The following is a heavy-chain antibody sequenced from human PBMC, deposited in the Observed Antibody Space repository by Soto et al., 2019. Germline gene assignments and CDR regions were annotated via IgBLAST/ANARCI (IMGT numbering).Heavy chain of an antibody. CDR2: VNPNSGNT. CDR1: GYTFTNYD. V-gene: IGHV1-8*01. J-gene: IGHJ4*02. Sequence: QVQLVQSGAEVKKPGASVKVSCKASGYTFTNYDINWVRQATGQGLEWMGWVNPNSGNTGYAQKFQGRVTMTRNTSISTGYMELSSLRSEDTAVYYCAREWGSSGNLDYWGQGTLVTVSS. CDR3: AREWGSSGNLDY. D-gene: IGHD3-22*01.